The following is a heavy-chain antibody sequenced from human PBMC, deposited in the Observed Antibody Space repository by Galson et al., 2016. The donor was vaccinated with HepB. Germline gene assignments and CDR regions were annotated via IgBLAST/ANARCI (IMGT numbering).Heavy chain of an antibody. Sequence: SLRLSCATSGFTFSSHAMTWVRQAPGRGLEWVASISDSGTGAFHADSVKGRFTISRDNSKNTLYWQMNRLRGEDTAFYYCAKATVGAARFPPEHWGQGTLVTVSS. CDR2: ISDSGTGA. J-gene: IGHJ4*02. V-gene: IGHV3-23*01. CDR1: GFTFSSHA. D-gene: IGHD1-26*01. CDR3: AKATVGAARFPPEH.